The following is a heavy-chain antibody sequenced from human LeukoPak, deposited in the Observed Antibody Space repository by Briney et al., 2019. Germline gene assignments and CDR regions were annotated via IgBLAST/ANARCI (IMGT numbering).Heavy chain of an antibody. D-gene: IGHD2-2*01. Sequence: GASVKVSCKASGYTFTSYDINWVRQATGQGLEWMGWMNPNSGNTGYAQKFQGRVTITRNTSISTAYMELSSLRSEDTAVYYCARRFSGNLVEYCSSTSCYLHDAFDIWGQGTMVTVSS. V-gene: IGHV1-8*03. CDR3: ARRFSGNLVEYCSSTSCYLHDAFDI. J-gene: IGHJ3*02. CDR1: GYTFTSYD. CDR2: MNPNSGNT.